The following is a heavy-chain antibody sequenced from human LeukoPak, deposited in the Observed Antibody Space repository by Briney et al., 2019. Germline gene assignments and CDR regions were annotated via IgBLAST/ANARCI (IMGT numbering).Heavy chain of an antibody. D-gene: IGHD1-14*01. CDR3: ARDIPSNHFDF. Sequence: PSETLSLTCTVSGYSISSGYFWGWIRQPPGKGLEWIGIIYHSGRTYYNPSLKSRVTMSADTSKNQFSLNLRSVTAADTAVYYCARDIPSNHFDFWGQGTLVTVSS. CDR2: IYHSGRT. V-gene: IGHV4-38-2*02. CDR1: GYSISSGYF. J-gene: IGHJ4*02.